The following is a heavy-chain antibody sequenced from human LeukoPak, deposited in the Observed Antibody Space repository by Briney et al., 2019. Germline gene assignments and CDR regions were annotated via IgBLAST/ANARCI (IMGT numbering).Heavy chain of an antibody. J-gene: IGHJ4*02. CDR3: ARGGAYYYDSSGYYETYYFDY. CDR1: GFTFSSYW. CDR2: IKQDGSEK. D-gene: IGHD3-22*01. Sequence: GGSLRLSCAASGFTFSSYWMSWVRQAPGKGLEWVANIKQDGSEKYYVDSVKGRFTISRDNPKNSLYLQMNSLRAEDTAVYYCARGGAYYYDSSGYYETYYFDYWGQGTLVTVSS. V-gene: IGHV3-7*01.